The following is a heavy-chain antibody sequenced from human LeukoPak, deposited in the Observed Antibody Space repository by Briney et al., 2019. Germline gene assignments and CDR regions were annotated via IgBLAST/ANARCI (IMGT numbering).Heavy chain of an antibody. D-gene: IGHD1-7*01. V-gene: IGHV3-53*05. CDR2: IYSGGST. J-gene: IGHJ4*02. Sequence: GGSLRLSCAASGLTASSNYMSWVRQAPGKGLECVSVIYSGGSTYYSDSVKGRFAISRDNSENMLYLQMNSLRAEDTAVYYCAKDLTGVNYCLDQWGQGTLVTVSS. CDR3: AKDLTGVNYCLDQ. CDR1: GLTASSNY.